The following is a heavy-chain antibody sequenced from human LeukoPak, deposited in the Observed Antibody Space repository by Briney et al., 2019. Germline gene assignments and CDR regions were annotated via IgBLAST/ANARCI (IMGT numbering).Heavy chain of an antibody. Sequence: SQTLSLTCTVSGGSISSGGYYWSWIRQHPGKGLEWIGYIYYSGSTYYNPSLKSRVTISVDTSKNQFSLKLSSVTAADTAVYYCAREGGSISSFLYYYYYMDVWGKGTTVTVSS. CDR3: AREGGSISSFLYYYYYMDV. D-gene: IGHD6-6*01. CDR1: GGSISSGGYY. J-gene: IGHJ6*03. V-gene: IGHV4-31*03. CDR2: IYYSGST.